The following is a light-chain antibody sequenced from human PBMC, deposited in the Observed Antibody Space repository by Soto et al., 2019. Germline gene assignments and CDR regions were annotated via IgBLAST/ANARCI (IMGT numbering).Light chain of an antibody. J-gene: IGKJ5*01. CDR2: DAS. V-gene: IGKV3-20*01. CDR1: QSVTSNY. CDR3: QQYADSPIT. Sequence: EIVLTQSPGTLSLSPGERATLSCRASQSVTSNYLAWYQQKPGQAPRLLIYDASNRATGTPDRFLGRGSGTDFSLIISRLDPEDFAVYYCQQYADSPITVGQGTRLEI.